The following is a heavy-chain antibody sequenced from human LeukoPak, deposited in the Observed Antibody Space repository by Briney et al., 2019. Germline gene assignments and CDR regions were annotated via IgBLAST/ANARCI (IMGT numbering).Heavy chain of an antibody. Sequence: ASVKVSCKASGYTFTSYGISWVRQAPGQGLEWMGWISAYNGNTNYAQKLQGRVTMTTDTSTSTAYMELRSLRSEDTAVYYCARDPSIFGVVTWSYGMDVWGQGTTVTVSS. CDR3: ARDPSIFGVVTWSYGMDV. D-gene: IGHD3-3*01. CDR2: ISAYNGNT. CDR1: GYTFTSYG. V-gene: IGHV1-18*01. J-gene: IGHJ6*02.